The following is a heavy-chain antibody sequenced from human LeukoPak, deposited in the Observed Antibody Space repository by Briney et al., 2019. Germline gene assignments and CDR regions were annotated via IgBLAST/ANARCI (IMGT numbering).Heavy chain of an antibody. V-gene: IGHV3-30*18. CDR3: AKPSSSSSTWEAFDI. J-gene: IGHJ3*02. CDR1: GFTFSSYG. D-gene: IGHD6-6*01. Sequence: GGSLRLSCAASGFTFSSYGIHWVRQAPGKGLEWGAVISYHGKNKYYGDSVKGRFTISRDNSKNTLYLQMNSLRDEDTAVYYCAKPSSSSSTWEAFDIWGQGTLVTVSP. CDR2: ISYHGKNK.